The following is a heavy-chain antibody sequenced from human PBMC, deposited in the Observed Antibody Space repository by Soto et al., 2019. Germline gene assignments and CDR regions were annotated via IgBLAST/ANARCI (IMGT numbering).Heavy chain of an antibody. J-gene: IGHJ5*02. V-gene: IGHV1-18*01. CDR1: GYTFTSYG. CDR2: ISAYNGNT. D-gene: IGHD6-13*01. CDR3: ARDGRLSSSWTIDP. Sequence: ASLKVSCKASGYTFTSYGISWVRQAPGQGLEWMGWISAYNGNTNYAQKLQGRVTMTTDTSTSTAYMELRSLRSDDTAVYYCARDGRLSSSWTIDPWGQGTLVTVSS.